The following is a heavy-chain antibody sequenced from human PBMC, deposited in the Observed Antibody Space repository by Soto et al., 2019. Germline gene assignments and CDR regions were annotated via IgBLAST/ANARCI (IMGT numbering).Heavy chain of an antibody. Sequence: QVQLVQSGAEVKNPGASVKVSCKASGYTFTSYDINWVRQATGQGLEWMGWMNPNSGNTGYAQKFQGRVTMTRNTSISTAYMELSSLRSEDTAVYFCVREHSSSWRFDYWGQGTLVTVSS. D-gene: IGHD6-13*01. CDR3: VREHSSSWRFDY. V-gene: IGHV1-8*01. J-gene: IGHJ4*02. CDR2: MNPNSGNT. CDR1: GYTFTSYD.